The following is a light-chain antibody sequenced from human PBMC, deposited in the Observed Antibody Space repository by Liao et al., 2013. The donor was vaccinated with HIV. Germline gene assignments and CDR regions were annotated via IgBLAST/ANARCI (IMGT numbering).Light chain of an antibody. CDR2: YED. J-gene: IGLJ3*02. CDR1: NIGSKA. V-gene: IGLV3-25*03. CDR3: QSADSSGTCPV. Sequence: SYVLTQPPSVSVAPGTTATITCEGINIGSKAVHWYQQKAGQAPVLVISYEDDRPSGIPERFSGSSSGTTVTLTISGVQAEDEADYYCQSADSSGTCPVFGGGTKLTVL.